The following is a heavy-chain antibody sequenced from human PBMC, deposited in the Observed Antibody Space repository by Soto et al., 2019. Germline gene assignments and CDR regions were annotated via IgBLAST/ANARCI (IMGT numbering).Heavy chain of an antibody. CDR1: GFTFSTFW. J-gene: IGHJ4*02. V-gene: IGHV3-7*01. CDR3: AKEGEPYVSGGGCRKCGAFEN. CDR2: IKYDGSGK. Sequence: GGSLRLSCAASGFTFSTFWMSWVRQAPGKGLEWVANIKYDGSGKYYADSVEGRFTISRDNARNSLYLQIHSLRAEDTAIYYCAKEGEPYVSGGGCRKCGAFENWGLGILVTVSS. D-gene: IGHD2-15*01.